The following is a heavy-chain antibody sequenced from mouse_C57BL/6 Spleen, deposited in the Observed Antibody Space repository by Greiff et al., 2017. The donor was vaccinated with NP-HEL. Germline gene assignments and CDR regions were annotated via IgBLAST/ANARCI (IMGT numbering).Heavy chain of an antibody. V-gene: IGHV1-69*01. D-gene: IGHD1-1*01. Sequence: QVQLKQPGAELVMPGASVKLSCKASGYTFTSYWMHWVKQRPGQGLEWIGEIDPSDSYTNYNQKFKGKSTLTVDKSSSTAYMQLSSLTSEDSAVYYCARTEGSSYGDHAMDYWGQGTSVTVSS. CDR2: IDPSDSYT. CDR3: ARTEGSSYGDHAMDY. J-gene: IGHJ4*01. CDR1: GYTFTSYW.